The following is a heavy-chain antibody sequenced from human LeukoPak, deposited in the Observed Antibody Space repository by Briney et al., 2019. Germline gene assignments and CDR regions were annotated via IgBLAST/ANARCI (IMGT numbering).Heavy chain of an antibody. CDR1: GGSISSCY. D-gene: IGHD3-16*02. CDR3: ARSLRLGELSSPALGY. J-gene: IGHJ4*02. V-gene: IGHV4-59*01. CDR2: IYYSGST. Sequence: SETLSLTCTVSGGSISSCYWSWIRQPPGKGLEWIGYIYYSGSTNYNPSLKSRVTISVDTSKNQFSLKLSSVTAADTAVYYCARSLRLGELSSPALGYWGQGTLVTVSS.